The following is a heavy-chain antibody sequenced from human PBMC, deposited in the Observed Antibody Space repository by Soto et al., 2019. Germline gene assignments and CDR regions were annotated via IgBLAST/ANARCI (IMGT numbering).Heavy chain of an antibody. CDR2: IYYSGST. CDR1: GGSISSGGYY. V-gene: IGHV4-31*03. Sequence: QVQLQESGPGLVKPSQTLSLTCTVSGGSISSGGYYWSWIRQHPGKGLEWIGYIYYSGSTYYNPSLKSRVTISVDTSKNQFSLKLSSVTAADTAVYYCARDVRGWFGELLIDYWGQGTLVTVSS. J-gene: IGHJ4*02. CDR3: ARDVRGWFGELLIDY. D-gene: IGHD3-10*01.